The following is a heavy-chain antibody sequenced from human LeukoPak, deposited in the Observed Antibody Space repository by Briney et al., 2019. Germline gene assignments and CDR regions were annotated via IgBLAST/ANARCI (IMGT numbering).Heavy chain of an antibody. CDR1: GYTLTSYP. D-gene: IGHD3-3*01. J-gene: IGHJ4*02. CDR3: ARGRLRSAGYGYYYFYF. CDR2: IDPWDSES. Sequence: GESLKISCNSSGYTLTSYPIALVRQTPGEGLEWMGVIDPWDSESTYSPSFQAQDTMSVDNSIKPAYLQWCSLKASDTAMYFCARGRLRSAGYGYYYFYFWGQGTLVAVSS. V-gene: IGHV5-51*01.